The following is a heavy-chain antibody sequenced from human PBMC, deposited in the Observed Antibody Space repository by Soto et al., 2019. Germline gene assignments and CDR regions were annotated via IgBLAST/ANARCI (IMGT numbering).Heavy chain of an antibody. CDR3: ARDQQDIVVVVAAHSTYYFDY. D-gene: IGHD2-15*01. CDR2: IKRDGSTT. Sequence: PGGSLRLSCAASGFTFSDYWMHWVRQAPGKGLEWVSRIKRDGSTTNYADSVKGRFTISRDNAKNTLYLEMNSLRVEDTAVYYCARDQQDIVVVVAAHSTYYFDYWGQGTLVTVSS. J-gene: IGHJ4*02. V-gene: IGHV3-74*01. CDR1: GFTFSDYW.